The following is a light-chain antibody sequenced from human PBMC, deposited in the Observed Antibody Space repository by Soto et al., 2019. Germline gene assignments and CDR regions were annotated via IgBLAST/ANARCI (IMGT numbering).Light chain of an antibody. J-gene: IGLJ2*01. CDR2: EDN. V-gene: IGLV2-23*01. CDR3: CSFLSGNTL. CDR1: SSDVGSDNP. Sequence: QSVLTQPASVSGSPGQSITISCTGTSSDVGSDNPVSWYQQHPGKAPKLVIYEDNKRPSGVSSRFSGSKSGNTASLTISGLQAEDEAGYYCCSFLSGNTLFGRGTKVTVL.